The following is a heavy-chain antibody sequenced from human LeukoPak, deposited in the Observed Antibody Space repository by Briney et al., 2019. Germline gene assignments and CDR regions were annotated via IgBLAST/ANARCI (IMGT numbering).Heavy chain of an antibody. CDR3: TTTPHIVEVTATRDAFDI. V-gene: IGHV3-15*01. D-gene: IGHD2-21*02. J-gene: IGHJ3*02. CDR2: IKSKTDGGTT. CDR1: GFTFSNAW. Sequence: PGGSLRLSCAASGFTFSNAWMSWVRQAPGKGLEWVGRIKSKTDGGTTDYAAPVKGRFTISRDDSKNTLYLQMNSLKTEDTAVYYCTTTPHIVEVTATRDAFDIWGQGTMVTVSS.